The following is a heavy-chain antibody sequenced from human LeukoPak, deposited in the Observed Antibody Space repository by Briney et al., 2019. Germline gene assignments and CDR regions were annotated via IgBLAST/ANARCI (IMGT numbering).Heavy chain of an antibody. J-gene: IGHJ3*02. D-gene: IGHD2-2*01. V-gene: IGHV1-18*01. CDR2: ISAYNGNT. CDR1: GYTFTSYG. Sequence: ASVKVSCKASGYTFTSYGISWVRQAPGQGLEWMGWISAYNGNTNYAQKLQGRVTMTTDTSTSTAYMELRSLRSDDTAVYHCARDRAVVVPAANDAFDIWGQGTMVTVSS. CDR3: ARDRAVVVPAANDAFDI.